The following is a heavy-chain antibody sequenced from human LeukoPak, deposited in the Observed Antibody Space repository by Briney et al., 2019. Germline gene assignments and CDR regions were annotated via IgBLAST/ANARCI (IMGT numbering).Heavy chain of an antibody. CDR1: GFTFSDYY. V-gene: IGHV3-11*01. CDR3: ARDDRYGSGSSSFDP. D-gene: IGHD3-10*01. J-gene: IGHJ5*02. CDR2: ISSSGSTI. Sequence: SGGSLRLSCAASGFTFSDYYMSWIRQAPGKGLEWVSYISSSGSTIYYADSVKGRFTISRDNAKNSLYLQMNSLRAEDTAVYYCARDDRYGSGSSSFDPWGQGTPVTVSS.